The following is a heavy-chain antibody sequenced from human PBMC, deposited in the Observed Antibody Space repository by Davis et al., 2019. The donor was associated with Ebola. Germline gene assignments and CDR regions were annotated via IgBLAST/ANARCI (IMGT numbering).Heavy chain of an antibody. CDR1: GGSFSGYY. D-gene: IGHD2-2*02. Sequence: PSETLSLTCAVYGGSFSGYYWSWIRQPPGKGLEWIGEINHSGSTNYNPSLKSRVTISVDTSKNQFSLKLSSVTAADTAVYYCARHQGEDCSSTSCYTGLSSGLEWGQGTMVTVSS. CDR2: INHSGST. V-gene: IGHV4-34*01. CDR3: ARHQGEDCSSTSCYTGLSSGLE. J-gene: IGHJ3*01.